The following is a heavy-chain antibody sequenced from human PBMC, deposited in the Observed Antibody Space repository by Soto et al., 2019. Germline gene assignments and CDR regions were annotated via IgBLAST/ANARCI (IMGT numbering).Heavy chain of an antibody. CDR2: ISGSGGST. Sequence: GGSLRLSCAASGFTFSSYAMSWVRQAPGKGLEWVSAISGSGGSTYYADSVKGRFTISRDNSKNTLYLQMNSLRAEDTAVYYCAKAIRNHQWLVYPAFDIWGQGTMVTVSS. CDR3: AKAIRNHQWLVYPAFDI. J-gene: IGHJ3*02. D-gene: IGHD6-19*01. V-gene: IGHV3-23*01. CDR1: GFTFSSYA.